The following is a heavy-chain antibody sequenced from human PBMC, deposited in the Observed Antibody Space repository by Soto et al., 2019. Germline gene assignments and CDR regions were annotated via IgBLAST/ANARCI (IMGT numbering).Heavy chain of an antibody. CDR3: ARARGIAVAGARLWFDP. V-gene: IGHV1-18*04. CDR1: GYTFTSYG. Sequence: QVQLVQSGAEVKKPGASVKVSCKASGYTFTSYGISWVRQAPGQGLEWMGWISAYNGNTNYAQKLQGRVTMSTDTSTSTAYMELRSLRSDDTAVYYCARARGIAVAGARLWFDPWGKGTLVTVSS. CDR2: ISAYNGNT. J-gene: IGHJ5*02. D-gene: IGHD6-19*01.